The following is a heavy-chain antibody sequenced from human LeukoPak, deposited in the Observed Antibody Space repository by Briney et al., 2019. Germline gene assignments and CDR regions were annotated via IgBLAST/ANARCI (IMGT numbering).Heavy chain of an antibody. CDR3: ARGRDGYSYAFDI. J-gene: IGHJ3*02. D-gene: IGHD5-24*01. Sequence: PGGSLRLSCAASGFTSSSYEIHWVRQAPGKGLEWVSYISSSGSTIYYADSVKGRFTISRDNAKNSLYLQMNSLRAEDTAVYYCARGRDGYSYAFDIWGQGTMVTVSS. CDR1: GFTSSSYE. CDR2: ISSSGSTI. V-gene: IGHV3-48*03.